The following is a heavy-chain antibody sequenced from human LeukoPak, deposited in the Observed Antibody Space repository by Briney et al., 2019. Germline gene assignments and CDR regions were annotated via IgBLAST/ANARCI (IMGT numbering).Heavy chain of an antibody. CDR2: INPTTGDT. D-gene: IGHD6-13*01. CDR3: ARYGFSTVWQGGWHAFDI. Sequence: ASVKVSCKASGYTFTSYYMHWVRQAPGPGHEWMGIINPTTGDTTYAQKFQGRLTMTRDMSTSTVYMELSSLTSEDTAAFYCARYGFSTVWQGGWHAFDIWGQGTVVTVSS. V-gene: IGHV1-46*01. CDR1: GYTFTSYY. J-gene: IGHJ3*02.